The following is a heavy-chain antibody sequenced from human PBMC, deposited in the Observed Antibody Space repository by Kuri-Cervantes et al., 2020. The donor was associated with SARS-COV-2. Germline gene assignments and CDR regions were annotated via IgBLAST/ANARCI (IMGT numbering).Heavy chain of an antibody. CDR1: GGSFSGYY. J-gene: IGHJ3*02. CDR2: INHNGST. CDR3: ARDRSANDYVWGSYRYLVNAFDI. V-gene: IGHV4-34*01. Sequence: GSLRLSCAVYGGSFSGYYWSWIRQPPGKGLEWIGEINHNGSTNYNPSLKSRVTISVDTSKNQFSLKLSSVTAADTAVYYCARDRSANDYVWGSYRYLVNAFDIWGQGTMVTVSS. D-gene: IGHD3-16*02.